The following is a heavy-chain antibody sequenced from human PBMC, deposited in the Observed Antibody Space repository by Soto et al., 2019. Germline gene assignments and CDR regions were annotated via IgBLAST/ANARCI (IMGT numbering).Heavy chain of an antibody. CDR2: IYSGGAT. Sequence: GGSLRLSCSASGFTVTTNYMSWVRQAPGKGLEWVSIIYSGGATYYADSVKGRFTISRDNSKNTLYLQMNSLRAEDTAVYYCAKPDCSGGSCYGTWDAFDIWGQGTMVTVS. J-gene: IGHJ3*02. CDR1: GFTVTTNY. D-gene: IGHD2-15*01. V-gene: IGHV3-53*01. CDR3: AKPDCSGGSCYGTWDAFDI.